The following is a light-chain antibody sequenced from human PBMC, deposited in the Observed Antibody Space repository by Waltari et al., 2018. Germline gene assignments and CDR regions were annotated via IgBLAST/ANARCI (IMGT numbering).Light chain of an antibody. J-gene: IGLJ1*01. Sequence: QSALTQPASVSGSPGQSTTIPCPGTSSDVGSYKLASWYQQHPGKAPKLMIYEGSKRPSGVSNRFSGSKSGNTASLTISGLQAEDEADYYCCSYAGSSTYVFGTGTKVTVL. CDR2: EGS. CDR3: CSYAGSSTYV. CDR1: SSDVGSYKL. V-gene: IGLV2-23*01.